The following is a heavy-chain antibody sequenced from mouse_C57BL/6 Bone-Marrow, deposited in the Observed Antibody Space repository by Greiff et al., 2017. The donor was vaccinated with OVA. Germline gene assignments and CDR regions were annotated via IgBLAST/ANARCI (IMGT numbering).Heavy chain of an antibody. CDR3: GRLDDGSSTWYFDV. D-gene: IGHD1-1*01. CDR2: ISSGGSYT. CDR1: GFTFSSYG. J-gene: IGHJ1*03. Sequence: EVQLVESGGDLVKPGGSLKLSCAASGFTFSSYGMSWVRQTPDKRLEWVATISSGGSYTYYPDSVKGRFTISRDNAKNTLYLQMSSLKSEDTAMYYCGRLDDGSSTWYFDVWGTGTTVTVSS. V-gene: IGHV5-6*01.